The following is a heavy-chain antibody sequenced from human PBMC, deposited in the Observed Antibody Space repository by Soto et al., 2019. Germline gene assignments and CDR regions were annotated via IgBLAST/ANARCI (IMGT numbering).Heavy chain of an antibody. V-gene: IGHV4-34*01. CDR2: INHSGST. J-gene: IGHJ4*02. CDR1: GGSFSGYY. CDR3: ASLIIEYSSSSKGNQYYFDY. Sequence: SETLSLTCAVYGGSFSGYYWSWIRQPPGKGLEWIGEINHSGSTNYNPSLKSRVTISVDTSKNQFSLKLGSVTAADTAVYYCASLIIEYSSSSKGNQYYFDYWGQGTLVTVSS. D-gene: IGHD6-6*01.